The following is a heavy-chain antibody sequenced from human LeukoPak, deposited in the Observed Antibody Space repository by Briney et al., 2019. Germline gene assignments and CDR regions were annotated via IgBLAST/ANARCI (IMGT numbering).Heavy chain of an antibody. D-gene: IGHD2-2*01. CDR3: AKEKVPAARRGWFDP. CDR1: GFTFSSYG. Sequence: GGSLRLSCAASGFTFSSYGMHWVRQAPGKGLEWVAFIRYDGSNKHYADSVKGRFTISRDNSKNTLYLQMNSLRAEDTAVYYCAKEKVPAARRGWFDPWGQGTLVTVSS. CDR2: IRYDGSNK. J-gene: IGHJ5*02. V-gene: IGHV3-30*02.